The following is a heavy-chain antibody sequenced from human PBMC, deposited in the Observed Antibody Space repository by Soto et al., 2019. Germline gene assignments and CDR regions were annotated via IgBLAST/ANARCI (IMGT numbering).Heavy chain of an antibody. J-gene: IGHJ6*02. CDR3: ARAAEEVAAAHFFSGGGGYGMDV. Sequence: QVQLVQSGAEVKKPGASVKVSCKASGYTFTGYYMHWVRQAPGQGLEWMGWINPNSGGTNYAQKFQGWVTMTRDTSMSTAYMELSRLRSADTAVYYCARAAEEVAAAHFFSGGGGYGMDVWGQGTTVTVSS. CDR2: INPNSGGT. V-gene: IGHV1-2*04. CDR1: GYTFTGYY. D-gene: IGHD6-25*01.